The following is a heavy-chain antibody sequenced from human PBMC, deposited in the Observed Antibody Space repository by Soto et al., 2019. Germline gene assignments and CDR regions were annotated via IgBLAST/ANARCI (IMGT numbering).Heavy chain of an antibody. Sequence: EVQLVESGGGLXQPGGSLRLSCAASGFTFSSYWMHWVRQAPGKGLVWVSRINTDGTITTNADSVKDXFTISRDNAKNTLXXXMNSLRAEDTAMYYCVRHYGTAWGQGTLVTVSS. J-gene: IGHJ5*02. CDR3: VRHYGTA. CDR2: INTDGTIT. CDR1: GFTFSSYW. V-gene: IGHV3-74*03. D-gene: IGHD4-17*01.